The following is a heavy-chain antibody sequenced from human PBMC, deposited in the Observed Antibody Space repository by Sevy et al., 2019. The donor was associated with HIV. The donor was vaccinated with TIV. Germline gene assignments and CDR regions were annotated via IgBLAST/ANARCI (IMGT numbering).Heavy chain of an antibody. J-gene: IGHJ5*02. CDR1: DGSFSGYY. V-gene: IGHV4-34*01. D-gene: IGHD2-2*01. CDR2: INESGIT. Sequence: SETLSLTCAVHDGSFSGYYWNWIRQLPGKVLEWIGEINESGITYYNPSLKSRVTISVDTSKKQFPLKLNSVTAVDSAVYFCARSPPVVVVPGAPSWFDPWGQGTLVTVSS. CDR3: ARSPPVVVVPGAPSWFDP.